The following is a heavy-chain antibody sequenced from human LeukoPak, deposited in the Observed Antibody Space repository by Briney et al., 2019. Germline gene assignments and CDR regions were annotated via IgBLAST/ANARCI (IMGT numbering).Heavy chain of an antibody. Sequence: PGGSLRLSCAASGFTLSSYGMHWVRQAPGKGLEWVAVISYDGSNKYYADSVKGRFTISRDNSKNTLYLQMNSLRAEDTAVYYCAKDSDYYSSGWGEPNWFDPWGQGTLVTVSS. D-gene: IGHD6-19*01. CDR2: ISYDGSNK. J-gene: IGHJ5*02. V-gene: IGHV3-30*18. CDR1: GFTLSSYG. CDR3: AKDSDYYSSGWGEPNWFDP.